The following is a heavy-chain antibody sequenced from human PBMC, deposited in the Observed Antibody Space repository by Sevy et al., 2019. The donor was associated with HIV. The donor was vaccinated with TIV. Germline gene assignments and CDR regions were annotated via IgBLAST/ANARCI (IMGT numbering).Heavy chain of an antibody. CDR3: ASRERGGGDTALRY. J-gene: IGHJ4*02. CDR1: GFTFSSYS. D-gene: IGHD5-18*01. V-gene: IGHV3-48*02. Sequence: GGSLRLSCAASGFTFSSYSMNWVRQAPGKGLEWVSYISSSSSTIYYADSVKGRFTISRDNAKNSLYLQMNSLRDEDTAVYYCASRERGGGDTALRYWGQGTLVTVSS. CDR2: ISSSSSTI.